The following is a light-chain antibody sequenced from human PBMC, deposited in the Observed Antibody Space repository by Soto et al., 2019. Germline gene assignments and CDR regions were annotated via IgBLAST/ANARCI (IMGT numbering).Light chain of an antibody. CDR2: GAS. V-gene: IGKV3-20*01. J-gene: IGKJ5*01. Sequence: EIVLTQSPGTLSLSPGERATLSCRASRSVSSSYLAWYQQKPGQAPRLLIYGASSRATGIPDRFSGSGSGTDFTLTISSLQPEDFATYYCQQSYSTPQITFGQGTRLEI. CDR1: RSVSSSY. CDR3: QQSYSTPQIT.